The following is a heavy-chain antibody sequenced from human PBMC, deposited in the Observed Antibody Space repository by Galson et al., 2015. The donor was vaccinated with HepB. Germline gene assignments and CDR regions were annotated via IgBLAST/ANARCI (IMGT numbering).Heavy chain of an antibody. D-gene: IGHD1-26*01. CDR1: GGSFSGYY. CDR2: INHSGST. J-gene: IGHJ4*02. Sequence: LTCAVYGGSFSGYYWSWIRQPPGKGLEWIGEINHSGSTNYNPSLKSRVTISVDTSKNQFSLKLSSVTAADTAVYYCARASGTVGATITHYFDYWGQGTLVTVSS. CDR3: ARASGTVGATITHYFDY. V-gene: IGHV4-34*01.